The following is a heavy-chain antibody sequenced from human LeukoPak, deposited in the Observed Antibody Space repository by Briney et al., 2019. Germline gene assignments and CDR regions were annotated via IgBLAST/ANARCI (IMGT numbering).Heavy chain of an antibody. Sequence: GGSLRLSCAASGFTFSTYWMSWVRQAPGKGLEWVANIKQDGSTKYYVDSMKGRFTISRDNSKNTMYLQMNSLRAEDTAVYYCAKDRPTWPIDYWGQGTLVTVSS. V-gene: IGHV3-7*03. CDR3: AKDRPTWPIDY. CDR2: IKQDGSTK. CDR1: GFTFSTYW. J-gene: IGHJ4*02. D-gene: IGHD5-12*01.